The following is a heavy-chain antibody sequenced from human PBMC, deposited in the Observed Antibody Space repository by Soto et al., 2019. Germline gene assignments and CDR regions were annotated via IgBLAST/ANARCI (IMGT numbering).Heavy chain of an antibody. J-gene: IGHJ6*02. CDR1: GDSISSFY. CDR2: IHHSGMT. CDR3: ARDSTRSHFTNGDYVDYYYGMDV. Sequence: PSETLSLTCTVSGDSISSFYWSWIRKSPGKGLEWIAYIHHSGMTNCNPSLKSRVTVSIDTSKNQLSLKLTSVTAADTAVYYCARDSTRSHFTNGDYVDYYYGMDVWGQGTTVTVSS. D-gene: IGHD4-17*01. V-gene: IGHV4-59*12.